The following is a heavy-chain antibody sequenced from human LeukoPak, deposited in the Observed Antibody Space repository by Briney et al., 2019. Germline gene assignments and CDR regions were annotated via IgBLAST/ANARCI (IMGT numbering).Heavy chain of an antibody. V-gene: IGHV1-69*05. D-gene: IGHD3-22*01. CDR1: GGTFSSYA. CDR2: IIPIFGTA. J-gene: IGHJ4*02. Sequence: SVKVSCKASGGTFSSYAISWVRQAPGQGLEWMGGIIPIFGTANYAQKFQGRDTITTDESTSTAYMELSSLRSEDTAVYYCARVPYLGSSGYLLHEYYFDYWGQGTLVTVSS. CDR3: ARVPYLGSSGYLLHEYYFDY.